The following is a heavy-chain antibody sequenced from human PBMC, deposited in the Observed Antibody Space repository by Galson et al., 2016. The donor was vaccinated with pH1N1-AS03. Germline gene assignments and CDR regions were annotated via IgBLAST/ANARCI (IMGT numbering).Heavy chain of an antibody. CDR2: IIPILGTP. CDR1: GGTISSDA. J-gene: IGHJ6*02. D-gene: IGHD4-17*01. V-gene: IGHV1-69*01. Sequence: QSGAEVKKPGSSLKVSCMASGGTISSDAISWVRQAPGQGLEWMGGIIPILGTPKYAQKFQDRMTIIADESTSTVYVELSSLRSEDTAIFYCARAPGDYGDSGMGYLYHFGMDVWGRGTTVTVTS. CDR3: ARAPGDYGDSGMGYLYHFGMDV.